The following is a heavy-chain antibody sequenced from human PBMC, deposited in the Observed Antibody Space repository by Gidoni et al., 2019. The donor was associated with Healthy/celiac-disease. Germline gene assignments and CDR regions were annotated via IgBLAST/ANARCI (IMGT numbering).Heavy chain of an antibody. CDR2: ISGSGGST. Sequence: EVQLLESGGGLVQPGGSLRLSCAASGFTFSSYAMSWVRQAPGKGLEWVSAISGSGGSTYYADSVKGRFTISRDNSKNTLYLQMNSLRAEDTAVYYCAKDGARRSSFWGSYLDYWGQGTLVTVSS. CDR1: GFTFSSYA. V-gene: IGHV3-23*01. CDR3: AKDGARRSSFWGSYLDY. J-gene: IGHJ4*02. D-gene: IGHD3-16*01.